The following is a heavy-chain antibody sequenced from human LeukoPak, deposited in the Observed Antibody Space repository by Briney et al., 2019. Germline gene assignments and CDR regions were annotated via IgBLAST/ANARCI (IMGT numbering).Heavy chain of an antibody. J-gene: IGHJ4*02. CDR2: IRYDGSNK. CDR1: GFTFSSYG. CDR3: AKDGYYYDSSGYFDY. Sequence: SGGSLRLSCAASGFTFSSYGMHWVRQAPGKGLEWVAFIRYDGSNKYYADSVKGRFTISRDNSENTLYLQMNSLRAEDTAVYYCAKDGYYYDSSGYFDYWGQGTLVTVSS. V-gene: IGHV3-30*02. D-gene: IGHD3-22*01.